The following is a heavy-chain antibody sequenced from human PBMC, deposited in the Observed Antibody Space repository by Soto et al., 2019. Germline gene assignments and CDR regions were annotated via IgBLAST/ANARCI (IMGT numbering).Heavy chain of an antibody. V-gene: IGHV1-18*01. CDR2: ISAYNGNT. Sequence: GASVKVSCKASGYTFTSYGISWVRQAPGQGLEWMGWISAYNGNTNYAQKLQGRVTMTTDTSTSTAYMELRSLRSDDTAVYYCARVALEIVVVMRLDYWGQGTLVTVSS. CDR3: ARVALEIVVVMRLDY. J-gene: IGHJ4*02. D-gene: IGHD3-22*01. CDR1: GYTFTSYG.